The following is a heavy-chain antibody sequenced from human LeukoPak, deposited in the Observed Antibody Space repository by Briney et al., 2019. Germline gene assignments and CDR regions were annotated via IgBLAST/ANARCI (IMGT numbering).Heavy chain of an antibody. Sequence: SETLSLTCTVSGCSISSSSYYWGRIRQPPGKGLEWIGSIDYSGSNYYNPSLKSRTTISVDTSKNQLSLKLSSVTAADTAVYYCARHSGGYQAFDIWGQGTMVTVSS. J-gene: IGHJ3*02. D-gene: IGHD5-12*01. CDR1: GCSISSSSYY. V-gene: IGHV4-39*01. CDR2: IDYSGSN. CDR3: ARHSGGYQAFDI.